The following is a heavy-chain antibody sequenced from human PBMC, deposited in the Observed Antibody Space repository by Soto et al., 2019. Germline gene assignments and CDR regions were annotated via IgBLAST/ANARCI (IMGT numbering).Heavy chain of an antibody. CDR3: ARPVVAGTPDY. V-gene: IGHV3-30-3*01. J-gene: IGHJ4*02. CDR2: ISADGSSK. Sequence: QVQLVESGGGEVQPGTSLRLSCAASGFTFSRSPMHWVRQAPGKGLDWVGLISADGSSKHYADSVRGRFIISRDNFRSTVSLQMDRLRAEDTAVYYCARPVVAGTPDYWGQGTLVSVSS. CDR1: GFTFSRSP. D-gene: IGHD2-15*01.